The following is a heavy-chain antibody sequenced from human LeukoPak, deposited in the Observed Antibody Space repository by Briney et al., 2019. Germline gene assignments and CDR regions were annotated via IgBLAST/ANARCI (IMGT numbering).Heavy chain of an antibody. CDR3: ARGRSPHYYGSGRLIPHYYFDY. D-gene: IGHD3-10*01. J-gene: IGHJ4*02. CDR2: INHSGST. V-gene: IGHV4-34*01. Sequence: SETLSLTCAVYGGSFSGYYWSWIRQPPGKGLEWIGEINHSGSTNYNPSLKSRVTISVDTSKNQFSLKLSSVTAADTAVYYCARGRSPHYYGSGRLIPHYYFDYWGQGTLVTVSS. CDR1: GGSFSGYY.